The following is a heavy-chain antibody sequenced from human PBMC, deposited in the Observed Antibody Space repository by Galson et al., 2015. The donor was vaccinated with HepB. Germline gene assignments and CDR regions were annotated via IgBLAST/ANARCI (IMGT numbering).Heavy chain of an antibody. J-gene: IGHJ4*02. Sequence: SLRLSCAASGFTFSDYYMSWIRQAPGKGLEWVSYISSSGSTIYYADSVKGRFTISRDNAKNSLYLPMNSLRAEDTAVYYCVIDLAAAALNYWGQGTLVTVSS. CDR1: GFTFSDYY. CDR2: ISSSGSTI. CDR3: VIDLAAAALNY. V-gene: IGHV3-11*01. D-gene: IGHD6-13*01.